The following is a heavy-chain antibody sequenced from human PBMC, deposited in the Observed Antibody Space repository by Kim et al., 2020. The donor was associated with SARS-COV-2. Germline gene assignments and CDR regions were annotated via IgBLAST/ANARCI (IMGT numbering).Heavy chain of an antibody. V-gene: IGHV4-39*01. CDR1: GGSISSSSYY. CDR2: IYYSGST. Sequence: SETLSLTCTVSGGSISSSSYYWGWIRQPPGKGLEWIGSIYYSGSTYYNPSLKSRVTISVDTSKNQFSLKLSSVTAADTAVYYCARQNRDYYDSSGYRGVADYWGQGTLVTVSS. CDR3: ARQNRDYYDSSGYRGVADY. J-gene: IGHJ4*02. D-gene: IGHD3-22*01.